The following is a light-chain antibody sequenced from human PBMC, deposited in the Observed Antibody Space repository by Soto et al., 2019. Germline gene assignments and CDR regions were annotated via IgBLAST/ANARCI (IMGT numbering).Light chain of an antibody. CDR2: DAS. CDR1: QSISSW. Sequence: DIQMTQSPSTLSASVGDRVTITCRASQSISSWLAWYQQKPGKAPKLLTYDASSLESGVPSRFSGSGSGTEFTLTIITLQPDDFATDYCQHYNSYSSPFGHEPKVDIK. V-gene: IGKV1-5*01. CDR3: QHYNSYSSP. J-gene: IGKJ1*01.